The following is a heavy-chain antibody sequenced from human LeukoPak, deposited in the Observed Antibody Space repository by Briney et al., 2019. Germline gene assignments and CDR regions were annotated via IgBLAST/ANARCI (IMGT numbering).Heavy chain of an antibody. CDR3: ASERGYSYGSIDY. CDR1: GYSISSGYY. Sequence: KTSETLSLTCTVSGYSISSGYYWGWIRQPPGKGLEWIGSIYHSGSTYYNPSLKSRVTISVDTSKNQFSLKLSSVTAADTAVYYCASERGYSYGSIDYWGQGTLVTVSS. V-gene: IGHV4-38-2*02. D-gene: IGHD5-18*01. CDR2: IYHSGST. J-gene: IGHJ4*02.